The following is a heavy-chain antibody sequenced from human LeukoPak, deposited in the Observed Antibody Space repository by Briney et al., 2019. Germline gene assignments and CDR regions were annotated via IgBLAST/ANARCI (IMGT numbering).Heavy chain of an antibody. CDR2: ISAYNGNT. CDR3: ARAVAARTEFDY. J-gene: IGHJ4*02. D-gene: IGHD6-6*01. Sequence: ASVKVSCKASGYTFTSYVISWVRQAPGQGLEWMGCISAYNGNTNYARKLQGRVTMTTDTSTSTAYMELRSLRSDATAIYYCARAVAARTEFDYWGQGTLVTVSS. CDR1: GYTFTSYV. V-gene: IGHV1-18*01.